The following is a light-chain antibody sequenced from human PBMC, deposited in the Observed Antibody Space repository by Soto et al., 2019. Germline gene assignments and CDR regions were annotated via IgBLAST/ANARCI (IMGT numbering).Light chain of an antibody. CDR1: QSVTNNY. CDR2: GTS. V-gene: IGKV3-20*01. Sequence: EIVLTQSPGTLSLSPGERATLSCRASQSVTNNYLAWYQRKPGQPPRLLIYGTSYRSTDIPRRISGSGSGTDFTLTITRLEPEDFAVYYCQQYGSSPPTFGQGTKVEIK. CDR3: QQYGSSPPT. J-gene: IGKJ1*01.